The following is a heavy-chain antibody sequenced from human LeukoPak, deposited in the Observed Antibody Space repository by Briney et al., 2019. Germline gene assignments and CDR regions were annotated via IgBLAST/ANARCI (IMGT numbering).Heavy chain of an antibody. J-gene: IGHJ4*02. CDR1: GYTFTSYA. CDR2: INAGNGNT. D-gene: IGHD6-13*01. V-gene: IGHV1-3*01. Sequence: ASVKVSCKASGYTFTSYAMHWVRQAPGQRLEWMGWINAGNGNTKYSQKFQGRVTITRDTSASTAYMELSSLRSEDTAVYYCADGQQLDYYFDYWGQGTLVTVSS. CDR3: ADGQQLDYYFDY.